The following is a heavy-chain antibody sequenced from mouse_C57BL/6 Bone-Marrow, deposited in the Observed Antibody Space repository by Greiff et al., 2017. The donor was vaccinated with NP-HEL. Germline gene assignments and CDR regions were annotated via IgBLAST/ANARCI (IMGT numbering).Heavy chain of an antibody. Sequence: QVQLQQSGAELARPGASVKLSCKASGYTFTSYGISWVKQRTGQGLEWIGESYPRSGNTYYNEKFKGKATLTADKSSSTAYMELRSLTSEDSAVYFCAEDSPGYRAWFAYWGQGTLVTVSA. V-gene: IGHV1-81*01. CDR3: AEDSPGYRAWFAY. CDR1: GYTFTSYG. J-gene: IGHJ3*01. D-gene: IGHD3-2*02. CDR2: SYPRSGNT.